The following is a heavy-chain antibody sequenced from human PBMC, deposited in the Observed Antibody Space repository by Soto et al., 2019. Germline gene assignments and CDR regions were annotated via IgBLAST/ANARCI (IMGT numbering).Heavy chain of an antibody. CDR3: ARDFVGVVMDYGMDV. J-gene: IGHJ6*02. D-gene: IGHD2-15*01. Sequence: QVQLVQSGAEVKKPGASVKVSCKTSGYSFAGYFVHWVRQAPGQGLEWMGWINPNNGDTNYSQKFQGRVSMTRDTPINTAYMEMSRLTSDDTAVYYCARDFVGVVMDYGMDVWGRGTTVTVSS. CDR2: INPNNGDT. CDR1: GYSFAGYF. V-gene: IGHV1-2*02.